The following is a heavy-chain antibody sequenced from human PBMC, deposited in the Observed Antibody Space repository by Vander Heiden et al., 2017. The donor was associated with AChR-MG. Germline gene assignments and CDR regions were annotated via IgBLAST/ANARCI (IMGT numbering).Heavy chain of an antibody. CDR1: GFTFSTCS. D-gene: IGHD1-1*01. J-gene: IGHJ4*02. V-gene: IGHV3-48*02. Sequence: EVQLVESGGGLVQPGGSLSLSCAASGFTFSTCSMNWVRQAPGKGLEWVSYISASTKTILYADSVKGRFTISRDNAKNSLYLQMNSLTDEDTAVYYCARDNNNLNIAHDHWGQGTLVTVSS. CDR3: ARDNNNLNIAHDH. CDR2: ISASTKTI.